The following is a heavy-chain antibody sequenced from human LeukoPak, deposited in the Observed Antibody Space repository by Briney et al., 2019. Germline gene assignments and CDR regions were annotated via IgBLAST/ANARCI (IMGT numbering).Heavy chain of an antibody. CDR3: ARVPTTRGWFDP. J-gene: IGHJ5*02. V-gene: IGHV4-39*07. CDR2: SSYSGSP. CDR1: GGSISSSSYY. Sequence: SSETLSLTCTVSGGSISSSSYYWAWIRQPPGKGLEWIGSSSYSGSPYYNPSLKSRVTISVDTSQNQFSLKLSSVTAADTAVYYCARVPTTRGWFDPWGQGTLVTVSS. D-gene: IGHD1-14*01.